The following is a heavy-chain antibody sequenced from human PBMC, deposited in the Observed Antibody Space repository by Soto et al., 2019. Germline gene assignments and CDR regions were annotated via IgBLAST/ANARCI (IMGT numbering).Heavy chain of an antibody. J-gene: IGHJ5*02. V-gene: IGHV5-51*01. D-gene: IGHD6-13*01. CDR3: ARQWAAGSFGCFVP. Sequence: GESPKISCMGSGYTFTSSLICCVCQVPGKGLEWMGMIYPGDSDTRYSPSFEGQVSISAHKSLSTAYLQWSSLNGLAPPTYYWARQWAAGSFGCFVPGAQGTLVTVPS. CDR1: GYTFTSSL. CDR2: IYPGDSDT.